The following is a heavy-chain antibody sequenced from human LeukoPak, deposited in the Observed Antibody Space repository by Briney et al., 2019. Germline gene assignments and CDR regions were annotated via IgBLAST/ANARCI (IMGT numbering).Heavy chain of an antibody. CDR1: GYSFTSYW. V-gene: IGHV5-10-1*01. D-gene: IGHD3-9*01. CDR2: IGPSASYT. CDR3: AIVYIDYDILTGYGDY. Sequence: GESLRISCKGSGYSFTSYWISWVRQMPGKALEWMGRIGPSASYTNYSPSFQGHVTISADKSISTAYLQWSSLKASDTAMYYCAIVYIDYDILTGYGDYRGQGTLVTVSS. J-gene: IGHJ4*02.